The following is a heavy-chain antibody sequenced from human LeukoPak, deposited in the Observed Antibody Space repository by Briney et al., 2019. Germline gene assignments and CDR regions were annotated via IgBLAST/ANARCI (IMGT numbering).Heavy chain of an antibody. Sequence: PGGSLRLSCAASGFTFSSYWMSWVRQAPGKGLEWVANIKQDGSEKYYVDSVKGRFTISRDNAKNSLYLQMNSLRAEDTAVYYCAKDADRLWFGDLGYWGQGTLVTVSS. CDR1: GFTFSSYW. V-gene: IGHV3-7*01. CDR3: AKDADRLWFGDLGY. CDR2: IKQDGSEK. J-gene: IGHJ4*02. D-gene: IGHD3-10*01.